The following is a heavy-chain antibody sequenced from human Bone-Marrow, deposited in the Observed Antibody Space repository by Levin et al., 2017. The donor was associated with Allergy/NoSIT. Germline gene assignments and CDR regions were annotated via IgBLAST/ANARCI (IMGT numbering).Heavy chain of an antibody. D-gene: IGHD1-1*01. V-gene: IGHV3-49*04. CDR1: GFTFGDYT. J-gene: IGHJ4*02. Sequence: GGSLRLSCKPSGFTFGDYTVTWVRQAPGKGLDWVGLNRGKAHGGTSDYAASVNGRFTISRDDSKSIVYLQMNSLKSEDTAVYYCTKGSGRLELWGQGTLVIVSS. CDR2: NRGKAHGGTS. CDR3: TKGSGRLEL.